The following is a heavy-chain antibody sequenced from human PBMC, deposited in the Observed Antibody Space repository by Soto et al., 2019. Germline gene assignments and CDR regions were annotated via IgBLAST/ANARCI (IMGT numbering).Heavy chain of an antibody. Sequence: GGSLRLSCAASGFTFSSYWMHWVRQAPGKGLVWVSRINSDGSSTSHADSVKGRFTISRDNAKNTLYLQMNSLRAEDTAVYYCSRVSSSRDDFWSGYYFKDYWGQGTLVTVSS. J-gene: IGHJ4*02. D-gene: IGHD3-3*01. CDR3: SRVSSSRDDFWSGYYFKDY. CDR1: GFTFSSYW. V-gene: IGHV3-74*01. CDR2: INSDGSST.